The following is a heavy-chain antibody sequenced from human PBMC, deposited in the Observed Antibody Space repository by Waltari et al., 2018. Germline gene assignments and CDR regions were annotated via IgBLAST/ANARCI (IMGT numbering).Heavy chain of an antibody. V-gene: IGHV4-39*01. CDR1: GGSISSSSYY. CDR3: ARHIAVAGTSYFDY. J-gene: IGHJ4*02. Sequence: QLQLQESGPGLVKPSETLSLTCTVSGGSISSSSYYWGWIRQPPGKGLEWIGSIYYSGSTYYNPSLKSRVTISVDTSKNQFSLKLSSVTAADTAVYYCARHIAVAGTSYFDYWGQGTLVTVSS. CDR2: IYYSGST. D-gene: IGHD6-19*01.